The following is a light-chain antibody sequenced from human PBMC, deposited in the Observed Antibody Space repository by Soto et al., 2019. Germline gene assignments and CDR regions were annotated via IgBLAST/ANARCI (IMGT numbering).Light chain of an antibody. CDR3: PQLNSYPIT. CDR1: QDISRY. J-gene: IGKJ5*01. V-gene: IGKV1-9*01. Sequence: DIQLTQSPSFLSASVGDRVTITCRASQDISRYLAWYQQKSGKAPKLLIYAISTLQSRVPSRFIRNGSGTEFTLTTSSLQPEDFATYYCPQLNSYPITFGPGTRLEIK. CDR2: AIS.